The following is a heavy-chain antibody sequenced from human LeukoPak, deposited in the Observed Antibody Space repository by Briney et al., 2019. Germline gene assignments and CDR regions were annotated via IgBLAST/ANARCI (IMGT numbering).Heavy chain of an antibody. D-gene: IGHD6-19*01. CDR2: IKQDGSEK. Sequence: GGSLRLSCAASGFTFSSYWMSWVRQAPGKGLEWVANIKQDGSEKYYVDSVKGRFTISRDNAKNSLYLQMNSLRDEDTAVYYCARDHSSGWWGGIFDYWGQGTLVTVS. CDR3: ARDHSSGWWGGIFDY. CDR1: GFTFSSYW. V-gene: IGHV3-7*01. J-gene: IGHJ4*02.